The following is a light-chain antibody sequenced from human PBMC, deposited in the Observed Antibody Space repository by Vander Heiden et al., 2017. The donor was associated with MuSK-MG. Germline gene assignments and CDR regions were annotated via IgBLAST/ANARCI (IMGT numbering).Light chain of an antibody. V-gene: IGLV2-14*01. CDR3: SSYTSSSTLV. CDR1: SSDVGGYNY. Sequence: QSALTQPASVSGSPGQSITISCTGTSSDVGGYNYVSWYQQHPGKAPKLMIYDVSNRPAGVSNRFSGPKSGNTASLTISGLQAEDEADYYCSSYTSSSTLVFGGGTKLTVL. CDR2: DVS. J-gene: IGLJ2*01.